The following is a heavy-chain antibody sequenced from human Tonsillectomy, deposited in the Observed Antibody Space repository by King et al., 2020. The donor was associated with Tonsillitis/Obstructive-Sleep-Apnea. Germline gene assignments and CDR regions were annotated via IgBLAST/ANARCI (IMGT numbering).Heavy chain of an antibody. CDR1: GGSFSGYY. V-gene: IGHV4-34*01. D-gene: IGHD3-16*02. Sequence: VQLQQWGAGLLKPSETLSLTCAVYGGSFSGYYWSWIRQPPGKGLEWIGEINHSGSTNYNPSLKSRVTISVDTSKNQFSLKLSSVTAADTAVYYCAREGKGLRLGEFSLDYWGQGTLVTVSS. J-gene: IGHJ4*02. CDR3: AREGKGLRLGEFSLDY. CDR2: INHSGST.